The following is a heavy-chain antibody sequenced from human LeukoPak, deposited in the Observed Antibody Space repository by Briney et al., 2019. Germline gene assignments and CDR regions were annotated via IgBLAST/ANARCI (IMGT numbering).Heavy chain of an antibody. CDR3: AKASGGLQIATANWGDYFDY. D-gene: IGHD6-13*01. J-gene: IGHJ4*02. Sequence: GGSLRLSCAASGFTFDDYGMSWVRQAPGKGLGWVSGINWNGGSTGYADSVKGRFTISRDNAKNSLYLQMNSLRAEDTALYYCAKASGGLQIATANWGDYFDYWGQGTLVTVSS. CDR1: GFTFDDYG. V-gene: IGHV3-20*04. CDR2: INWNGGST.